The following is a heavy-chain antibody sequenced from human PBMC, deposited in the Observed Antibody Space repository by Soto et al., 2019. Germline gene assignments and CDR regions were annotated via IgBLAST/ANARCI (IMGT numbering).Heavy chain of an antibody. J-gene: IGHJ6*02. CDR1: GYTFTTYI. D-gene: IGHD4-17*01. V-gene: IGHV1-3*01. Sequence: QVQLVQSGAEVKKPGASVKVSCKASGYTFTTYIMHWVRLAPGQRLEWMAWINSVNGKTKYSQKIQGRVTITRDTSASTAYMQLSSLRSEDTAVYYGARLRGPYGMDVWGQGTTVIVSS. CDR3: ARLRGPYGMDV. CDR2: INSVNGKT.